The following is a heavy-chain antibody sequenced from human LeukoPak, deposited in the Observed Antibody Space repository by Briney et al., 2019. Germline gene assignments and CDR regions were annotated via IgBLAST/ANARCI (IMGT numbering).Heavy chain of an antibody. Sequence: PGGSLRLSCAASGFTFSSYGMHWVRQAPGKGLEWVAVISYDGSNKYYADSVKGRFTISRDNSKNTLYLQMNSLRAEDTAVYYCAKDQNPVDYWGQGTLVTVSS. CDR3: AKDQNPVDY. CDR1: GFTFSSYG. CDR2: ISYDGSNK. J-gene: IGHJ4*02. V-gene: IGHV3-30*18.